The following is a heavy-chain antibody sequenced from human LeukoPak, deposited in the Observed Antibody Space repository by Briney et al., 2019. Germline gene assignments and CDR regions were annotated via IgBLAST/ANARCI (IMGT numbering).Heavy chain of an antibody. CDR3: ARDSDYDILTGYPLYYFDY. CDR1: GYTFTSYG. V-gene: IGHV1-18*01. Sequence: ASVKVSCKASGYTFTSYGISWVRQAPGQGLEWMGWISTYNGNTNYAQKLQGRVTMTTDTSTSTAYMELRSLRSDDTAVYYCARDSDYDILTGYPLYYFDYWGQGTLVTVSS. J-gene: IGHJ4*02. D-gene: IGHD3-9*01. CDR2: ISTYNGNT.